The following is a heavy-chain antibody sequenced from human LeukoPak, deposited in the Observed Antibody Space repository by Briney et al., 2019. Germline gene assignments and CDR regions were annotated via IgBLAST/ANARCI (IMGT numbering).Heavy chain of an antibody. CDR2: MYYSGST. Sequence: SETPSLTCTVSGGSIRSYYWNWIRQPPGKGLEWIGYMYYSGSTNYNPSLKSRVTISGDTSNNQFSLKLNSVTAADTAVYYCGGGGTYSQFDYWGQGTLVTVSS. J-gene: IGHJ4*02. CDR3: GGGGTYSQFDY. CDR1: GGSIRSYY. V-gene: IGHV4-59*01. D-gene: IGHD1-26*01.